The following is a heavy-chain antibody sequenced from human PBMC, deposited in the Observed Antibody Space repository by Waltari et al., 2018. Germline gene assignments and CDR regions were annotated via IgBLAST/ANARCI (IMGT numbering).Heavy chain of an antibody. V-gene: IGHV3-53*02. CDR3: AREGGWTGAFDI. D-gene: IGHD6-19*01. J-gene: IGHJ3*02. CDR2: IYSGGST. Sequence: EVQLVETGGGLIQPGGSLRLSCAASGFTVRATYLPWVRQAPVKGLEWVLVIYSGGSTYYADSVKGRFTISRDNSKNTLYLQMNSLRAEDTAVYYCAREGGWTGAFDIWGQGTMVTVSS. CDR1: GFTVRATY.